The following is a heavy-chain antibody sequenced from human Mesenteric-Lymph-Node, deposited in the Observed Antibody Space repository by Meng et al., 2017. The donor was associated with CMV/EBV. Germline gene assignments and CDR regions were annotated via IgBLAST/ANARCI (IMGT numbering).Heavy chain of an antibody. V-gene: IGHV3-23*01. CDR1: GFTFSSHV. Sequence: GESLKISCVVSGFTFSSHVMSWVRQAPGKGLEWVSTISGLGSDTYYADSVKGRLTISRDNSNNTLYLQMNSLRAEDTAVYYCAKVLEWLFQMGFDYWGQGTLVTVSS. CDR2: ISGLGSDT. J-gene: IGHJ4*02. D-gene: IGHD3-3*01. CDR3: AKVLEWLFQMGFDY.